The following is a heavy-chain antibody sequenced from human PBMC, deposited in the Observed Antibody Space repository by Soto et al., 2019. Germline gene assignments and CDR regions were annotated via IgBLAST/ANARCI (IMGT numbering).Heavy chain of an antibody. CDR3: ARLPKGSLVTA. Sequence: VGSLRLSCVGSGFSFSDHSMNWVRQAPGKGLQWVSYISSSSDKTYYADSVKGRFTVSRDNAKNALFLQMNSLRDDDTATYFCARLPKGSLVTAWGQGTRVTVSS. D-gene: IGHD2-21*02. CDR2: ISSSSDKT. CDR1: GFSFSDHS. V-gene: IGHV3-48*02. J-gene: IGHJ4*02.